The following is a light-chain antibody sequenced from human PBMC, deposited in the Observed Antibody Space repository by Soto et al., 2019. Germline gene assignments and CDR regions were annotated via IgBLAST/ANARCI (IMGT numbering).Light chain of an antibody. CDR1: HRVSNSL. J-gene: IGKJ3*01. V-gene: IGKV3-20*01. Sequence: EIVLTQSPGTLSLSPGERATLSCRASHRVSNSLVAWYQQKPGQAPRPLISAASSRATGIPDRFSGSGSGTDFPLTISSVEPEDFAVYYCQTYGDSLFTFGPGTKVETK. CDR3: QTYGDSLFT. CDR2: AAS.